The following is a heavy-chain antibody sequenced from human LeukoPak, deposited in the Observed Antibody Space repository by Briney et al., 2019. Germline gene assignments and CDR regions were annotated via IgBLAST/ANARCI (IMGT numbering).Heavy chain of an antibody. J-gene: IGHJ4*02. CDR3: AKDGGSGWS. CDR1: GITVSNYD. V-gene: IGHV3-23*01. Sequence: AGGSLRLSCVVSGITVSNYDMSWVRQAPGKGLEWVSAISGSGGSTYYADSVKGRFTISRDNSKNTLYLQMNSLRAEDTAVYHCAKDGGSGWSWGQGTLVTVSS. CDR2: ISGSGGST. D-gene: IGHD6-19*01.